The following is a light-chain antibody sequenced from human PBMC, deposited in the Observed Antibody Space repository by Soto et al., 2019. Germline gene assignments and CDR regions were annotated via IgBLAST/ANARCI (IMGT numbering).Light chain of an antibody. V-gene: IGKV1-39*01. J-gene: IGKJ5*01. CDR3: HQSYTTPQT. CDR2: VAS. Sequence: DIQLTQSPSSLSSSIGDRVTISFRASQSISSAYLNWYQQKAGNAPKLLIYVASTLQSGVPTRFSGSGSGTDFTLTISGLQPEDFATYFCHQSYTTPQTFGQGTRLEIK. CDR1: QSISSAY.